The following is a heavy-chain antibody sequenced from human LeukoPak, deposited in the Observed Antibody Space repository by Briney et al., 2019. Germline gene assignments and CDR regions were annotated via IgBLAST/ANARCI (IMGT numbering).Heavy chain of an antibody. CDR3: AKVLSRQYGSGSYPFDY. D-gene: IGHD3-10*01. Sequence: GGSLRLSCAASGFTFSSYEMNWVRQAPGKGLEWVSGISTGGSRYYADSVKGRFSISRDNSKNTLYLQMNSLGVEDTAVYYCAKVLSRQYGSGSYPFDYWGQGTLVTVSS. V-gene: IGHV3-23*01. CDR1: GFTFSSYE. CDR2: ISTGGSR. J-gene: IGHJ4*02.